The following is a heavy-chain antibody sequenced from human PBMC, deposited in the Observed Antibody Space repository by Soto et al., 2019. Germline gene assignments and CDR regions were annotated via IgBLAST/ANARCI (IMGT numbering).Heavy chain of an antibody. V-gene: IGHV3-30*18. J-gene: IGHJ5*02. CDR3: AKDGGPGYCSSTSCYHNWFDP. CDR2: ISYDGSNK. CDR1: GFTFSSYG. Sequence: QVQLVESGGGVVQPGRSLRLSCAASGFTFSSYGMHWFRQDPGKGLEWGAVISYDGSNKYYADSVKGRFTICRDNSKNTLYLQMNSLRAEDTAVYYCAKDGGPGYCSSTSCYHNWFDPWGQGTLVTVSS. D-gene: IGHD2-2*01.